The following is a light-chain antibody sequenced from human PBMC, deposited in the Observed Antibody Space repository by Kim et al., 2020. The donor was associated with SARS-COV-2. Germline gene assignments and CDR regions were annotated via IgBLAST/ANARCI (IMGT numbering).Light chain of an antibody. J-gene: IGKJ5*01. CDR1: QSVLYSSNNKNY. V-gene: IGKV4-1*01. CDR3: QQYYSTPIT. Sequence: ATINCKSSQSVLYSSNNKNYLAWYQQKPGQPPKLLTYWASMRESGVPDRFSGGGSGTDFTLTISSLQAEDVAVYYCQQYYSTPITFGQGTRLEIK. CDR2: WAS.